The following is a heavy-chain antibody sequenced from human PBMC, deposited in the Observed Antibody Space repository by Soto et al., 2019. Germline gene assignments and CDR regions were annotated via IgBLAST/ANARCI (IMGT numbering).Heavy chain of an antibody. CDR1: GYTFTSYA. D-gene: IGHD3-3*01. Sequence: QVQLVQSGAEVKKPGASVKVSCKASGYTFTSYAMHWVRQAPGQRLEWMGWINAGNGNTKYSQKFQGRVTITRDTSASTAYMELSSLRSEDTAVYYCARTEIPNPRYDFWSGYFGNAFDIWGQGTMVTVSS. CDR2: INAGNGNT. V-gene: IGHV1-3*01. CDR3: ARTEIPNPRYDFWSGYFGNAFDI. J-gene: IGHJ3*02.